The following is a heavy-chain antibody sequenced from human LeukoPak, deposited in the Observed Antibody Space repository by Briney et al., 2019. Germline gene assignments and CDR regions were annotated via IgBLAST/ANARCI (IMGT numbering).Heavy chain of an antibody. CDR1: GYIFTDYY. Sequence: ASVKVSCKTSGYIFTDYYIHWVRQAPGQGLEWMGWISGYNGDTNYAQKFQGRVTMTTDTSTNTAYMDLRRLRSDDTAVYYCARNWGAGHPINFDYWGQGTLVTVSS. CDR2: ISGYNGDT. CDR3: ARNWGAGHPINFDY. V-gene: IGHV1-18*04. J-gene: IGHJ4*02. D-gene: IGHD3-16*01.